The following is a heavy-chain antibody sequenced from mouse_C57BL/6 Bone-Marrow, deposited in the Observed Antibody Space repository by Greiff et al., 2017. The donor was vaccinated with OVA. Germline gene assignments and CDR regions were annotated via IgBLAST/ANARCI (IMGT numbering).Heavy chain of an antibody. CDR1: CYTFTSYW. J-gene: IGHJ3*01. CDR2: IYPGSGST. D-gene: IGHD3-2*02. CDR3: ARDSSGDVGY. V-gene: IGHV1-55*01. Sequence: QVQLQQPGAELVKPGASVKMSCQASCYTFTSYWLTWVKQRPGQGLEWIGDIYPGSGSTNYNEKFKSKATLTVDTSSSTAYMQLSSLTSEDSAVYYCARDSSGDVGYWGQGTLVTVSA.